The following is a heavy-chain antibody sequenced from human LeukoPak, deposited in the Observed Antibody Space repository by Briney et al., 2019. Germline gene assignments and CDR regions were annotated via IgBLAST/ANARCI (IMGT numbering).Heavy chain of an antibody. V-gene: IGHV3-74*01. D-gene: IGHD3-16*01. J-gene: IGHJ5*02. CDR1: GFTFSSHW. CDR3: ARDSWGVNWIDP. Sequence: SGGSLRLSCAASGFTFSSHWMHWVRQVPGRGLVWVSRVDSDGTSMGYADFVKGRVTISRDNAKNTLYLRINSLRAEDTAVYYCARDSWGVNWIDPWGQGTLVTVSS. CDR2: VDSDGTSM.